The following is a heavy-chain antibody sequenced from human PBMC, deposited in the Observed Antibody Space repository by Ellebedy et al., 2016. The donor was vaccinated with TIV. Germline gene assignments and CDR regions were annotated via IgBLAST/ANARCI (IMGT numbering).Heavy chain of an antibody. J-gene: IGHJ4*01. CDR1: GFTFSSHA. CDR3: ATEVRPNDY. CDR2: ITISGDAT. Sequence: GESLKIPCVVSGFTFSSHAMTWVRQAPGQGLEWGSSITISGDATYYADTVKGRFTISRDNSKNTLYLQMASLRAEDTAVYYCATEVRPNDYWGRGTLVTVSS. V-gene: IGHV3-23*01.